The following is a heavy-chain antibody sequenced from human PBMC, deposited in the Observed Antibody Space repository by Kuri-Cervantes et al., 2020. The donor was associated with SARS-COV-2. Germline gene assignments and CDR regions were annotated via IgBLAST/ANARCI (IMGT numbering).Heavy chain of an antibody. CDR1: GFIFSDYA. V-gene: IGHV3-30*04. J-gene: IGHJ6*02. CDR3: ARTVEGGFLGSTLSAKYYYYSMDV. CDR2: ISYDGRNT. Sequence: GESLKISCEASGFIFSDYAIDWVRQAPGKGLEWVAIISYDGRNTKFADSVKGRFTISRDNSKNTLYLQMTSLRAEDTAVYYCARTVEGGFLGSTLSAKYYYYSMDVWGQGTTVTVSS. D-gene: IGHD2-8*01.